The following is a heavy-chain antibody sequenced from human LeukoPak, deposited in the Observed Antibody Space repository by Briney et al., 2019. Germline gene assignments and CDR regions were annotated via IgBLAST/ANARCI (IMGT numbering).Heavy chain of an antibody. CDR1: GLMFSNSW. V-gene: IGHV3-74*01. Sequence: AGGSVSLSCALSGLMFSNSWADWIRQAPGRGLGWVSRMNSDGSTINYGDHVQGRYTTAIDNGKSTLYLQMNSLRAEDTAVYYCARGGNYYLDYGGQGPLVTVSS. CDR3: ARGGNYYLDY. J-gene: IGHJ4*02. D-gene: IGHD1-1*01. CDR2: MNSDGSTI.